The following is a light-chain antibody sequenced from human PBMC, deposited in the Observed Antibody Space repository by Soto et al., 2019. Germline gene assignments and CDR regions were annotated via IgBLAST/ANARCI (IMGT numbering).Light chain of an antibody. J-gene: IGLJ1*01. V-gene: IGLV2-14*03. CDR3: RSYTSSDTNF. CDR2: DVS. Sequence: QSALTQPASVSGSPGQSITISCTGTSSDVGAYNYVSWYQQEPGKAPKLMIHDVSNRPSGVSNRFSGSKSGNTASLTISGLQAEDEADYYCRSYTSSDTNFFGTGTKVTVL. CDR1: SSDVGAYNY.